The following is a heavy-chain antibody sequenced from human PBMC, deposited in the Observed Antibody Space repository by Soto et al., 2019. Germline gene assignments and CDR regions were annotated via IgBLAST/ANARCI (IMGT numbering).Heavy chain of an antibody. Sequence: QVQLVESGGGLVKPGGSLRLSCAASGFTFSDFYMSWIRQTPGKGLEWVSYVGRSGTYTNYADSVKGRFTISRDNAKNSLYLQMNSLRAEDTAVYYCATYYYDCSGYYYFAYWGQGTLVTVSS. J-gene: IGHJ4*02. D-gene: IGHD3-22*01. CDR2: VGRSGTYT. V-gene: IGHV3-11*06. CDR3: ATYYYDCSGYYYFAY. CDR1: GFTFSDFY.